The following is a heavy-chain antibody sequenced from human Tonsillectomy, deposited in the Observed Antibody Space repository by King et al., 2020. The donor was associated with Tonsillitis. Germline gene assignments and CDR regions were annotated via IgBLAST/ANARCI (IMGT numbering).Heavy chain of an antibody. CDR2: INPDSGGT. CDR1: GYTFTGYY. V-gene: IGHV1-2*02. J-gene: IGHJ3*02. D-gene: IGHD1-7*01. CDR3: ARVVIRGNWNYGGDAFDI. Sequence: QLVQSGAEVKKPGASVKVSCKSSGYTFTGYYLHWVRQAPGQGLEWMGWINPDSGGTNYAQNFHGRVTLTRDTANITAYMELGRLRSDDTAVDYCARVVIRGNWNYGGDAFDIWGQGTLVTVSS.